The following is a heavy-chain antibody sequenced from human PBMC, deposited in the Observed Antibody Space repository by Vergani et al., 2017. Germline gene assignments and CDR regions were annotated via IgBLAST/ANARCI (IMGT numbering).Heavy chain of an antibody. D-gene: IGHD3-3*01. CDR3: ARGGYYDFWSGYSMDYYYYGMDV. V-gene: IGHV4-59*01. CDR2: IYYSGST. CDR1: GGPISSYY. J-gene: IGHJ6*02. Sequence: QVQLQESGPGLVKPSETLSLTCTVSGGPISSYYWSWIRQPPGKGMEWIGYIYYSGSTNYNPSLKSRVTISVDTSKNQFSLKLSSVTAACTAVYYCARGGYYDFWSGYSMDYYYYGMDVWGQGTTVTVSS.